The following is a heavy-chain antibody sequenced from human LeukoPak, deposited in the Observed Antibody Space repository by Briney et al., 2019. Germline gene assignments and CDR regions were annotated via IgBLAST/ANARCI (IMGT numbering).Heavy chain of an antibody. CDR2: INTNTGNP. CDR1: GHTFTNYA. J-gene: IGHJ4*02. Sequence: ASVKVSCKASGHTFTNYAMNWVRQAPGRGLEWMGWINTNTGNPTYAQGFTGRFVFSLDTSVSTAYLQISSLKAEDTAVYYCARGGLWVDYWGQGTLVTVSS. V-gene: IGHV7-4-1*02. CDR3: ARGGLWVDY. D-gene: IGHD2-21*01.